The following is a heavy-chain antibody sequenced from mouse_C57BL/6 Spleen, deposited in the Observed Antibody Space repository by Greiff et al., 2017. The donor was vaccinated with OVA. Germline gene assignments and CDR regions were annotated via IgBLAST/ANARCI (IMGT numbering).Heavy chain of an antibody. Sequence: QVHVKQSGPGLVQPSQSLSITCTVSGFSLTSYGVHWVRQSPGKGLEWLGVIWSGGSTDYNAAFISRLSISKDNSKSQVFFKMNSLQADDTAIYYCARNTVVAPYYAMDYWGQGTSVTVSS. D-gene: IGHD1-1*01. CDR2: IWSGGST. CDR3: ARNTVVAPYYAMDY. CDR1: GFSLTSYG. V-gene: IGHV2-2*01. J-gene: IGHJ4*01.